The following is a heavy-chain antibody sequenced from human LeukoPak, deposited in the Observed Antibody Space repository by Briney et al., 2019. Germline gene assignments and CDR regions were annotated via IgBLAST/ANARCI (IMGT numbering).Heavy chain of an antibody. Sequence: SETLSLTCTVSGVSINAYYASWIRQAPGKGLEFIGFIYNGGNTNYNPSLKSRATISADTSNNQFSLRLTSVTAADTAMYYCAAGPWELDFWGQGTLVTVSS. CDR3: AAGPWELDF. CDR2: IYNGGNT. D-gene: IGHD1-26*01. J-gene: IGHJ4*02. CDR1: GVSINAYY. V-gene: IGHV4-4*09.